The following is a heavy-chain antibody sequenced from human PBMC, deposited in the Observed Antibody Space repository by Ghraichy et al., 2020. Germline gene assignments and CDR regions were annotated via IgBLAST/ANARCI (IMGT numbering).Heavy chain of an antibody. CDR2: ISSSTYTV. CDR1: GFTFDDYS. D-gene: IGHD6-13*01. V-gene: IGHV3-48*02. J-gene: IGHJ4*02. CDR3: ARDPVGTAAAGVHYFDY. Sequence: GGSLRLSCAGSGFTFDDYSMNWVRQAPGKGLEWVSYISSSTYTVYYTESVEGRFTVSRDNARNSLYLQMNSLRDDDTAVYYCARDPVGTAAAGVHYFDYWGQGTLVTVSS.